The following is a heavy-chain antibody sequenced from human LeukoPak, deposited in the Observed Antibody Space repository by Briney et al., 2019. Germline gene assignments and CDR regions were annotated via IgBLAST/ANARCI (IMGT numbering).Heavy chain of an antibody. V-gene: IGHV3-48*04. CDR2: ISSSSSTI. J-gene: IGHJ4*02. CDR3: AKCLPTVVTPIEY. Sequence: PGGSLRLSCAASGFTFSSYSMNWVRQAPGKGLEWVSYISSSSSTIYYADSVKGRFTISRDNAKNSLYLQMNSLRAEDTAVYYCAKCLPTVVTPIEYWGQGTLVTVSS. D-gene: IGHD4-23*01. CDR1: GFTFSSYS.